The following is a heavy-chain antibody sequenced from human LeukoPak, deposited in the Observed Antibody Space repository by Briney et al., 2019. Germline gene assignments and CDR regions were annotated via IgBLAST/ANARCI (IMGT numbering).Heavy chain of an antibody. CDR1: GGSFSGYY. CDR2: INHSGST. Sequence: SETLSLTCAVYGGSFSGYYWSWIRQPPGKGLEWIGEINHSGSTNYNPSLKSRVTISVDTSKNQFSLKLSSVTAADTAVYYCARGRRAAAGHRYGYYFDYWGQGTLVTVSS. J-gene: IGHJ4*02. D-gene: IGHD6-13*01. CDR3: ARGRRAAAGHRYGYYFDY. V-gene: IGHV4-34*01.